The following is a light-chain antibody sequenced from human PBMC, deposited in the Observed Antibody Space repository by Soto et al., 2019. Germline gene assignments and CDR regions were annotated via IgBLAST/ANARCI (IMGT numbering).Light chain of an antibody. CDR3: CSYAGSYTFV. Sequence: QSALTQPRSVSGSPGQSGTISCTGTSSDVGGYNYVSWYQQHPGKAPKLMIYDVSKRPSGVPDRFAGSKSGNTASLTISGLQAEAEGDYYCCSYAGSYTFVFGGGTKLTGL. CDR1: SSDVGGYNY. J-gene: IGLJ3*02. CDR2: DVS. V-gene: IGLV2-11*01.